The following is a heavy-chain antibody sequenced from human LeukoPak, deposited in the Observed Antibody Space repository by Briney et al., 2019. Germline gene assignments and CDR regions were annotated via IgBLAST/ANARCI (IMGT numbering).Heavy chain of an antibody. D-gene: IGHD3-10*01. J-gene: IGHJ4*02. CDR3: TRDSGSWDLYFDY. CDR2: IRSKAYGGTT. CDR1: GFTFGDYA. V-gene: IGHV3-49*04. Sequence: GGSLRLSCTASGFTFGDYAMSWVRQAPGKGLEWVGFIRSKAYGGTTEYAASVKGRFTISRDDSKTIAYLQMNSLKTEDTAVYYCTRDSGSWDLYFDYWGQGTLVTVSS.